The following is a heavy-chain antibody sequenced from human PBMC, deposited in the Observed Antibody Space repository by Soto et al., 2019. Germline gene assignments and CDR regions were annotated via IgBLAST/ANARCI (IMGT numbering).Heavy chain of an antibody. CDR3: AKGDGFILAV. CDR1: GFTVNSNY. D-gene: IGHD1-26*01. J-gene: IGHJ6*02. V-gene: IGHV3-53*02. Sequence: EVQVLATGGGLIQPGGSLRLSCAASGFTVNSNYMSWVRQALGEGLQWVSITNTGGTTYYADSVKGRFTVSRDNSKNTLYLQMNSLRAEDTAVYYCAKGDGFILAVWGQGTTVSVSS. CDR2: TNTGGTT.